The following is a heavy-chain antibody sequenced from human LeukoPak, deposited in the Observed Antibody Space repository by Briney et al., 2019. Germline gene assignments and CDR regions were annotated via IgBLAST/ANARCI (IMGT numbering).Heavy chain of an antibody. CDR2: VNRDGSST. CDR1: GFTFSDYW. D-gene: IGHD6-13*01. CDR3: ARDRSISAAGDTY. J-gene: IGHJ4*02. Sequence: GSLRLSCAASGFTFSDYWMHWVRQAPGKGLVWVSRVNRDGSSTSYADSVKGRFTVSRDNAKNTLSLQMNSLRAEDTAVYYCARDRSISAAGDTYWGQGTLVTVSS. V-gene: IGHV3-74*01.